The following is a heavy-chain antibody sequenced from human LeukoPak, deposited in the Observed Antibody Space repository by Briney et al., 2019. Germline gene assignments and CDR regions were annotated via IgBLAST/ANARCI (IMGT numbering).Heavy chain of an antibody. CDR1: GGSFSGYY. Sequence: PSETLTLTCAVYGGSFSGYYWSWIRQPPGKGLEWIGEINHSGSTNYNPSLKSRVTISVDTSKNQFSLKLSSVTAADTAVYYCARGLNYYDSSGYAWGPGTLVTVSS. D-gene: IGHD3-22*01. V-gene: IGHV4-34*01. CDR2: INHSGST. CDR3: ARGLNYYDSSGYA. J-gene: IGHJ5*01.